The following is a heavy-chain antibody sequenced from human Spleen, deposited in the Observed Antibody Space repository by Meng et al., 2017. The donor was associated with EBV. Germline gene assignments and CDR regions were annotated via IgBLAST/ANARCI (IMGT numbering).Heavy chain of an antibody. J-gene: IGHJ4*02. D-gene: IGHD6-25*01. CDR2: TNEDGGIT. Sequence: EWQLVEAGGGLVKPEGSLRLSCATSGFTFRNYWMHWVRQVPGKGLLWVSRTNEDGGITTYADSVRGRFLISRDNTKNTLYLQMNSLRVEDTAVYFCSRDLAGSYDDWGQGTLVTVSS. CDR3: SRDLAGSYDD. V-gene: IGHV3-74*01. CDR1: GFTFRNYW.